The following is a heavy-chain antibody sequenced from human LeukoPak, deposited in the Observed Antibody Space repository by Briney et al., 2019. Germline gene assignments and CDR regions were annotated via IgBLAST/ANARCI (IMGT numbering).Heavy chain of an antibody. CDR1: GFTFSSYS. Sequence: GGSLRLSGAASGFTFSSYSMNWVRQAPGKGLEWVSSISSSSSYIYYADSVKGRSTISRDNAKNSLYLQMNSLRAEDTAVYYCARRNTTVTTPFDYWGQGTLVTVSS. D-gene: IGHD4-17*01. CDR3: ARRNTTVTTPFDY. CDR2: ISSSSSYI. J-gene: IGHJ4*02. V-gene: IGHV3-21*01.